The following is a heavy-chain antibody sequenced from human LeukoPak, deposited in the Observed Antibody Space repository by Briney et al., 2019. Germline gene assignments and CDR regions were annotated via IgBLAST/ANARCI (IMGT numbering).Heavy chain of an antibody. V-gene: IGHV3-23*01. D-gene: IGHD3-10*01. CDR3: AKSLGNQGVIDY. CDR2: VSASGGST. CDR1: GFIFRNHA. Sequence: GGSLRLSCAASGFIFRNHAMNWVRQAPGQGLEWVSGVSASGGSTFNTDSVKGRFSISRDNSKNTLYLEMNSLRPEDTALYYCAKSLGNQGVIDYWGQGTLVTVSS. J-gene: IGHJ4*02.